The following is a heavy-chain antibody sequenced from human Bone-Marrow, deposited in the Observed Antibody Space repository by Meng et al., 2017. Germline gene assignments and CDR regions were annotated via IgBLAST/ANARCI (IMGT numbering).Heavy chain of an antibody. CDR2: LHDSGST. D-gene: IGHD6-13*01. CDR1: GGSISASSFY. CDR3: AREWGTLATAADDY. Sequence: QPTLREAGPGLVMPFETRSLTCNVSGGSISASSFYWGWIRQAPGKGLEWIGTLHDSGSTYYNPSLKSRVTISADTSNSQFSLKLSSVTAADTAVYYCAREWGTLATAADDYWGQGTLVTVSS. J-gene: IGHJ4*02. V-gene: IGHV4-39*07.